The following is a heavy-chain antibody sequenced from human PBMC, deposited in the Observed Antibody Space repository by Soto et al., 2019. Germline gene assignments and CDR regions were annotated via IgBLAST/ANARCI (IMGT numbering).Heavy chain of an antibody. CDR3: ARDGDYDFWSGKARPAFDI. J-gene: IGHJ3*02. V-gene: IGHV3-66*01. D-gene: IGHD3-3*01. Sequence: PGGSLRLSCAASGFTVSSNYMSWVRQAPGKGLEWVSVIYSGGSTYYADSVKGRFTISRDNSKNTLYLQMHSLRAEDTAVYYCARDGDYDFWSGKARPAFDIWGQGTMVTVSS. CDR1: GFTVSSNY. CDR2: IYSGGST.